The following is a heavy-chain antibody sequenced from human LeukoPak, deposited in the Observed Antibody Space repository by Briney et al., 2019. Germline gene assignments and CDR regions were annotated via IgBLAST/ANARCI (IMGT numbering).Heavy chain of an antibody. Sequence: ASVKVSCKASGYTFTSYYMHWVRQAPGQGLEWMGIINPSGGSTSYAQKFQGRVTMTRDTSTSTVYMELSSLRSEDTAVYYCARGITEDDILTGLTLPSGHSYGMDVWGQGTTVTVSS. CDR3: ARGITEDDILTGLTLPSGHSYGMDV. CDR2: INPSGGST. CDR1: GYTFTSYY. J-gene: IGHJ6*02. V-gene: IGHV1-46*01. D-gene: IGHD3-9*01.